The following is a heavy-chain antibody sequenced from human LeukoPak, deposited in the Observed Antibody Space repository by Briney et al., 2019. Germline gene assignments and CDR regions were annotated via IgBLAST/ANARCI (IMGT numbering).Heavy chain of an antibody. CDR2: ISGSGSTT. J-gene: IGHJ4*02. D-gene: IGHD2-2*01. Sequence: GSLRLSCAASGFTFSSYAMSWVRQAPGKGLERVSAISGSGSTTYYADSVKGRFTISRDNSKNTLYLQMNSLRAEDTAVYYCAKRGSSSSSGYYFDYWGQGTLVTVSS. V-gene: IGHV3-23*01. CDR1: GFTFSSYA. CDR3: AKRGSSSSSGYYFDY.